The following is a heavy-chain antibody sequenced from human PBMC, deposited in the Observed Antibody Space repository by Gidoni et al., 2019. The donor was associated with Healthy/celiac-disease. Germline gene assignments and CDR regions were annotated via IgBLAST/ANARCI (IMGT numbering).Heavy chain of an antibody. CDR2: IYYSGST. J-gene: IGHJ4*02. D-gene: IGHD4-17*01. CDR3: ARGENYGDSLGY. Sequence: QLQLQESGPGLVKPSETLSLTCTVHGGSISSRSYYWGWIRQPPGKGLEWIGSIYYSGSTYYNPSLKSRVTISVDTSKNQFSLKLSSVTAADTAVYYCARGENYGDSLGYWGQGTLVTVSS. V-gene: IGHV4-39*01. CDR1: GGSISSRSYY.